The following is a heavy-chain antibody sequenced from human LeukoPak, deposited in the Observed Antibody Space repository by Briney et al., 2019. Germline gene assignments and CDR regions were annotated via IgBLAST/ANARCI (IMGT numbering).Heavy chain of an antibody. J-gene: IGHJ3*02. CDR2: IIPIFGIA. CDR3: ARGRAPYCSSTSCFQSLSTFDI. Sequence: SVTVSCTASGGTFSSYAISWVRQAPGQGLEWMGRIIPIFGIANYAQKFQGRVTITADKSTSTAYMELSSLRSEDTAVYYCARGRAPYCSSTSCFQSLSTFDIWGQGTMVTVSS. V-gene: IGHV1-69*04. CDR1: GGTFSSYA. D-gene: IGHD2-2*01.